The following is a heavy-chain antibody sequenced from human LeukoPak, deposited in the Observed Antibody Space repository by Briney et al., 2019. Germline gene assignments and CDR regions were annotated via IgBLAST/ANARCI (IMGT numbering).Heavy chain of an antibody. J-gene: IGHJ4*02. Sequence: ASVKVSCKTSGYRFITFGINWVRQAPGQGLEWMGWIIPYDGNRYYAKKFQDRFNMTTDTSTSTVYLELQTLTSDDTAIYYCARFQASEFRGFDHWGQGTLITVSS. V-gene: IGHV1-18*01. CDR1: GYRFITFG. D-gene: IGHD3-10*01. CDR2: IIPYDGNR. CDR3: ARFQASEFRGFDH.